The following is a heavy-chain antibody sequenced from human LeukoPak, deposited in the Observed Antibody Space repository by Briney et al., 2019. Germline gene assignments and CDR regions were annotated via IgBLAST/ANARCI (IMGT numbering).Heavy chain of an antibody. CDR2: VKEDGNEK. D-gene: IGHD6-13*01. Sequence: GSLRLPCEASGFTFRDYWMTWFRQAPGKGLEWVANVKEDGNEKFYVDSVRGLFTISRDNAKTSLYLQMNSLRADDTAIYYCARDPGSSSFDYWGQGTLVTVSS. V-gene: IGHV3-7*01. CDR1: GFTFRDYW. CDR3: ARDPGSSSFDY. J-gene: IGHJ4*02.